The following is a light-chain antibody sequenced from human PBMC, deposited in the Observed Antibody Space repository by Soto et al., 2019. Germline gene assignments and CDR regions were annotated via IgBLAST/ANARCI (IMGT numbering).Light chain of an antibody. Sequence: EIAMTQSPDTLSVSPGDRATLSCRASQGVRSDLAWYQQKAGQSPRLLIYGASTRAAETPARFSGSGSGTDFTLTISRLEPEDFAVYYCQHYANWPLTFGGGTKVDIK. CDR3: QHYANWPLT. CDR2: GAS. CDR1: QGVRSD. J-gene: IGKJ4*01. V-gene: IGKV3-15*01.